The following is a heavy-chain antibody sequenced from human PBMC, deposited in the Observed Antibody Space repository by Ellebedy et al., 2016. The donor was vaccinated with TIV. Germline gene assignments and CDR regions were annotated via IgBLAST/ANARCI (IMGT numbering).Heavy chain of an antibody. CDR3: ARVDYYDSSGYSLTPFDY. CDR2: ISAYNGNT. Sequence: ASVKVSCKASGYTFTSYAMNWVRQAPGQGLEWMGWISAYNGNTNYAQKFQGRVTMTTDTSTSTAYMELSSLRSEDTAVYYCARVDYYDSSGYSLTPFDYWGQGTLVTVSS. CDR1: GYTFTSYA. J-gene: IGHJ4*02. D-gene: IGHD3-22*01. V-gene: IGHV1-18*01.